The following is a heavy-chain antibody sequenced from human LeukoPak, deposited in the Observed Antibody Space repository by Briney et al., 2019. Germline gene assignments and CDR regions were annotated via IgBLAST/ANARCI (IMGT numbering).Heavy chain of an antibody. CDR3: ARDSALLWFGELSRSIFDY. J-gene: IGHJ4*02. CDR1: GGSISSSNW. CDR2: IYHSGSA. Sequence: SGTLSLTCAVSGGSISSSNWWNWVRQPPGKGLEWIGEIYHSGSANYNPSLKGRVTISVDKSKNQFSLKLSSVTAADTAVYYCARDSALLWFGELSRSIFDYWGQGTLVTVSS. D-gene: IGHD3-10*01. V-gene: IGHV4-4*02.